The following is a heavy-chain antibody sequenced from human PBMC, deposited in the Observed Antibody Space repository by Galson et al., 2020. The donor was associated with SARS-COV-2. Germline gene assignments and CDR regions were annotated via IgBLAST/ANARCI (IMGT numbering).Heavy chain of an antibody. D-gene: IGHD2-8*01. CDR3: WRHALYCTNGVCFYWFDP. CDR2: IDPSDSYT. J-gene: IGHJ5*02. Sequence: HGESLKISCKGSGYSFTSYWLSWVRQMPGKGLEWMGRIDPSDSYTNYSTSFQGPVTITADRSISPAYLQWSSLKASDTAIYYLWRHALYCTNGVCFYWFDPWGQGTLVTVSS. V-gene: IGHV5-10-1*01. CDR1: GYSFTSYW.